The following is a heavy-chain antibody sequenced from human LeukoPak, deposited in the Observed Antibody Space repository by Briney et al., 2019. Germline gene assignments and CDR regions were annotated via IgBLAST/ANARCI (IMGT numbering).Heavy chain of an antibody. CDR2: ISSSGTTI. J-gene: IGHJ4*02. CDR3: ARAFDY. Sequence: AGGSLRLSCAASVFTISSFQMNWVRQAPGKGLEWVSYISSSGTTIYYADSVKGRFTISRDNAKNSLYLQMNSLRVEDTAIYYCARAFDYWGQGTLVTVSS. V-gene: IGHV3-48*03. CDR1: VFTISSFQ.